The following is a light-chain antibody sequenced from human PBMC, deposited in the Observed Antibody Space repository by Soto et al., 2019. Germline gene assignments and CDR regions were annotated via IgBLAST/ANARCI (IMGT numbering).Light chain of an antibody. V-gene: IGLV1-44*01. J-gene: IGLJ1*01. CDR3: AASDDSLNACV. CDR2: NNH. CDR1: SSNIGSKT. Sequence: QSVLTQAPSASGTPGQRVTISCSGSSSNIGSKTVNWYQQLPGMAPKLLIFNNHQRPSGVPDRFSGSKSGTSASLAISGLQSEDEADYYCAASDDSLNACVFGTGNKLTVL.